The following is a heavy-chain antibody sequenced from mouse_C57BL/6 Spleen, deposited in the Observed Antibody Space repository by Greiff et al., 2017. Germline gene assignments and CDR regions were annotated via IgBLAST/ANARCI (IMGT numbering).Heavy chain of an antibody. CDR2: INPSSGYT. J-gene: IGHJ4*01. D-gene: IGHD2-4*01. V-gene: IGHV1-7*01. Sequence: VQLQQSGAELAKPGASVKLSCKASGYTFTSYWMHWVKQRPGQGLEWIGYINPSSGYTKYNQKFKDKATLTADKSSSTAYMQLSSLTYEDSAVXYCATYDYENYAMDYWGQGTSVTVSS. CDR1: GYTFTSYW. CDR3: ATYDYENYAMDY.